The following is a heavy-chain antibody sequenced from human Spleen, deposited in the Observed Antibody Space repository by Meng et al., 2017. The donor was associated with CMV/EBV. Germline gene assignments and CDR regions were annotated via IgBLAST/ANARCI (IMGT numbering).Heavy chain of an antibody. J-gene: IGHJ4*02. V-gene: IGHV1-2*02. D-gene: IGHD2-15*01. CDR1: GYTFTGHY. CDR3: ARGSEDFVVEPPTVWSDF. Sequence: ASVKVSCKSSGYTFTGHYIHWVRQAPGQGLEWMGWINPSSGFTNYAQKFQGRVTITKDTSLTTTYMDVSRRTSDDTAMYYCARGSEDFVVEPPTVWSDFWGQGTMVTVSS. CDR2: INPSSGFT.